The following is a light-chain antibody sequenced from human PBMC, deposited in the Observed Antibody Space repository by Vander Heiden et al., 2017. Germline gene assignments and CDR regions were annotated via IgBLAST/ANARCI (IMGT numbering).Light chain of an antibody. Sequence: QSVLTQPPSVSGAPGQRVTISCTGSSSNIGAGYDVHWYQQLPGTAPKLLIYGNSNRPSAVPDRFSGSKSGTSASLAITGLQAEDEADYYCQSYDSSLSGSGVFGTGTKVTVL. CDR1: SSNIGAGYD. V-gene: IGLV1-40*01. CDR3: QSYDSSLSGSGV. CDR2: GNS. J-gene: IGLJ1*01.